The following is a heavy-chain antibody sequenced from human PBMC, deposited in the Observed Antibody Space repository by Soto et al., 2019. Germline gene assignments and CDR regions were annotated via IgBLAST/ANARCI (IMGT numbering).Heavy chain of an antibody. Sequence: PGECLKISCKGSGYSFTNYWIGWVRQMPGKGLDWMGIIYPGDSDTRYNPSFQGQVTIPTDNSIDTAYLQWNSLKASDTAIYYCAKHISRDFDFWSGLYYYYAMDVWGQGTTVTVSS. D-gene: IGHD3-3*01. CDR2: IYPGDSDT. CDR3: AKHISRDFDFWSGLYYYYAMDV. J-gene: IGHJ6*02. V-gene: IGHV5-51*01. CDR1: GYSFTNYW.